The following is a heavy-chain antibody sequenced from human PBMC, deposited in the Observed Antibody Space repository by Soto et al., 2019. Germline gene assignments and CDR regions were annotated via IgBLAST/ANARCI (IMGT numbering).Heavy chain of an antibody. CDR2: INPSGGST. CDR3: TADSSFFYPSPYYFDY. V-gene: IGHV1-46*01. Sequence: ASGKVSCKASGYTFTSYYMHLLLQAPVQVLEWMGIINPSGGSTSYAQKFQGRVTMTRDTSTSTVYMELNSLKTEDTALYYCTADSSFFYPSPYYFDYWGQGTLVTVSS. J-gene: IGHJ4*02. D-gene: IGHD2-2*01. CDR1: GYTFTSYY.